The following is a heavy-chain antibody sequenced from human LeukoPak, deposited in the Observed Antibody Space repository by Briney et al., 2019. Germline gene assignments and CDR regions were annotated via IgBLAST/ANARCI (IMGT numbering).Heavy chain of an antibody. Sequence: PSETLSLTCAVYGGSFSGYYWSWIRQPPGKGLEWIGEINHSGSTNYNPSLKSRVTISVDTSKNQFSLKLSSVTAADTAVYYCARRGSGSSGYYYYMDVWGKGTTVTISS. CDR2: INHSGST. CDR3: ARRGSGSSGYYYYMDV. D-gene: IGHD3-10*01. J-gene: IGHJ6*03. CDR1: GGSFSGYY. V-gene: IGHV4-34*01.